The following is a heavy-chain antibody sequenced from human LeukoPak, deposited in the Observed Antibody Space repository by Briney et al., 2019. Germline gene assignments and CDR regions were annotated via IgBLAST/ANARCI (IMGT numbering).Heavy chain of an antibody. CDR3: ARDQLGGFGYYYYMDV. CDR2: ISSSSSTI. CDR1: GFTFSSYS. D-gene: IGHD3-16*01. J-gene: IGHJ6*03. Sequence: GGSLRLSCAASGFTFSSYSMNWVRQAPGKGLEWVSYISSSSSTIYYADSVKGRFIISRDNAKNSLYLQMNSLRAEDTAVYYCARDQLGGFGYYYYMDVWGKGTTVTVSS. V-gene: IGHV3-48*01.